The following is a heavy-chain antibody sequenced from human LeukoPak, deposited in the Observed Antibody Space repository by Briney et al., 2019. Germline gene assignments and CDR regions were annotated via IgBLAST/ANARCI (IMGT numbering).Heavy chain of an antibody. D-gene: IGHD4-17*01. J-gene: IGHJ4*02. CDR3: ARAATVNASSFDY. V-gene: IGHV4-34*01. Sequence: PSETLSLTCTVSGGSISSYFWSWIRQPAGKGLEWIGEINHSGSTNYNPSLKSRVTISVDTSKNQFSLKLSSVTAADTAVYYCARAATVNASSFDYWGQGTLVTVSS. CDR2: INHSGST. CDR1: GGSISSYF.